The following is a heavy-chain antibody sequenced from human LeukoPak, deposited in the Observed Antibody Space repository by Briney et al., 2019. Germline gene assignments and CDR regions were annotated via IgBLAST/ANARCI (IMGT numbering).Heavy chain of an antibody. CDR2: ISSSSSTI. D-gene: IGHD6-6*01. CDR1: GFTFSSYS. CDR3: ARDSDPLVDY. J-gene: IGHJ4*02. Sequence: GGSLRLSCAASGFTFSSYSMNWVRQAPGKGLEWVSYISSSSSTIYYADSVKGRFTISRDNAKNSLCLQMNSLRAEDTAVYYCARDSDPLVDYWGQGTLVTVSS. V-gene: IGHV3-48*01.